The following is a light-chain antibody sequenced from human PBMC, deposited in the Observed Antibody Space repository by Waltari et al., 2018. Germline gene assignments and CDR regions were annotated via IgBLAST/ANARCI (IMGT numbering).Light chain of an antibody. CDR1: SSDVGASTY. V-gene: IGLV2-14*03. CDR2: DVS. J-gene: IGLJ2*01. CDR3: SSYISSSTLEL. Sequence: QSALTQPASVPGSPGQSNTISCTAPSSDVGASTYVSWYPQHPGKAPKLMIFDVSNRPSGVSNRFSGSKSGNTASLTISGLQAEDEADYYCSSYISSSTLELFGGGTSLTVL.